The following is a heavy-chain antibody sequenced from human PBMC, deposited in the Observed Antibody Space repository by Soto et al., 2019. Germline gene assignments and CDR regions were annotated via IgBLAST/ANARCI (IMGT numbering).Heavy chain of an antibody. Sequence: SGPTLVNPTQTLTLTCTFSGFSLSTSGVGVGWIRQPPGKALEWLALIYKNDDKRYRPSLKSRLTITKNTSKNQVVLTMTNMDPVDTATYYCAHSPIHVYDYYDSSGYYYVDYGMDVWGQGTTVTVSS. CDR3: AHSPIHVYDYYDSSGYYYVDYGMDV. CDR2: IYKNDDK. CDR1: GFSLSTSGVG. V-gene: IGHV2-5*01. D-gene: IGHD3-22*01. J-gene: IGHJ6*02.